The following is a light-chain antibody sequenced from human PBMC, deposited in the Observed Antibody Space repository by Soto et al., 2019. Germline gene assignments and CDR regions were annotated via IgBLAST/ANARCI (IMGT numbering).Light chain of an antibody. Sequence: QSALTQPASVSGSPGQSITISCTGTSSDVGGYNYVSWYQLHPGKAPKLMIYDVSDRPSGVSNRFSGSKSGNTASLTISGLQAEDEADYYCSSYTSSGSLYVFGAGTKVTDL. CDR1: SSDVGGYNY. CDR2: DVS. CDR3: SSYTSSGSLYV. J-gene: IGLJ1*01. V-gene: IGLV2-14*01.